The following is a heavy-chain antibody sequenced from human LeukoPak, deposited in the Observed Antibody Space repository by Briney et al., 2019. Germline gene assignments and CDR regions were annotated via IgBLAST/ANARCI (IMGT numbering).Heavy chain of an antibody. V-gene: IGHV4-59*08. CDR3: ARHGAAYSFDY. Sequence: SETLSLTCAVYGGSFSGYYWSWIRQPPGKGLEWIGYIFYSGSTNSNPSLKSRVTISVDTSKNQFSLNLSSVTAADTAVYYCARHGAAYSFDYWGQGTLVTVSS. CDR2: IFYSGST. J-gene: IGHJ4*02. D-gene: IGHD2-21*01. CDR1: GGSFSGYY.